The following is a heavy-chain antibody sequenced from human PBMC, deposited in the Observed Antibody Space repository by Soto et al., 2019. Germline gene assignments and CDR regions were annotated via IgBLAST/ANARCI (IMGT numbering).Heavy chain of an antibody. J-gene: IGHJ5*02. CDR3: ASLNGRGYSYGYP. V-gene: IGHV1-2*02. CDR1: GYTFSGFY. CDR2: INPNSGGT. Sequence: ASVKVSCKASGYTFSGFYMHWVRQAPGQGLEWMGWINPNSGGTKSAEKFQGRVTISVDKSKNQFSLKLSSVTAADTAVYYCASLNGRGYSYGYPWGQGTLVTVSS. D-gene: IGHD5-18*01.